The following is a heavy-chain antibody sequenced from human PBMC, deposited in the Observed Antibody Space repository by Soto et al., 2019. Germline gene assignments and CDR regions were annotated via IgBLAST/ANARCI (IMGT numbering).Heavy chain of an antibody. D-gene: IGHD2-15*01. CDR2: IYYSGST. J-gene: IGHJ6*02. Sequence: PSETLSLTCTVSGGSVSSGSYYWSWIRQPPGKGLEWIGYIYYSGSTNYNPSLKSRVTISVDTSKNQFSLKLSSVTAADTAVYYCARIDCTGGSCRPYAYYDMDVWGQGTTVTVSS. CDR3: ARIDCTGGSCRPYAYYDMDV. CDR1: GGSVSSGSYY. V-gene: IGHV4-61*01.